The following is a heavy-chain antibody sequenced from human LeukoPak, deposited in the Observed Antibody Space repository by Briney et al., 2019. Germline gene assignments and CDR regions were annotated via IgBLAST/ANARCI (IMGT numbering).Heavy chain of an antibody. V-gene: IGHV4-34*01. CDR3: ARGIAVALDY. J-gene: IGHJ4*02. CDR2: INHSGST. Sequence: PSETLSLTCAVSGGSISSGGYSWSWIRQPPGKGLEWIGEINHSGSTNYNPSLKSRVTISVDTSKNQFSLKLSSVTAADTAVYYCARGIAVALDYWGQGTLVTVSS. CDR1: GGSISSGGYS. D-gene: IGHD6-19*01.